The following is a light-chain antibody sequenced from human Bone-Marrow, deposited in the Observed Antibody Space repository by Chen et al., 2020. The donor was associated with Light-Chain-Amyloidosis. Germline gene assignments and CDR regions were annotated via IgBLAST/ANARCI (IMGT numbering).Light chain of an antibody. CDR3: QVWDRSSDRPV. Sequence: SYVLTQPSSVSVAPGQTATIACGGNNIGSTSVHWYQQTPGQAPLLVVDDDSDRPSGIPERLSGSNSGNTDTLTISRVEAGDEADYYCQVWDRSSDRPVFGGGTKLTVL. CDR2: DDS. J-gene: IGLJ3*02. CDR1: NIGSTS. V-gene: IGLV3-21*02.